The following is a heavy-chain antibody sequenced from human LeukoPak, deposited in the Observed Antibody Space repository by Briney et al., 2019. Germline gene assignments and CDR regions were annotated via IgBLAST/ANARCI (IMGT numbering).Heavy chain of an antibody. V-gene: IGHV1-18*01. Sequence: ASVKVSCKASGYTFTSYGISWVRQAPGQGLERMGWISAYNGNTNYAQKLQGRVTMTTDTSTSTAYMELRSLRSGDTAVYYCARGHSSSPEYYFDYWGQGTLVTVSS. D-gene: IGHD6-6*01. J-gene: IGHJ4*02. CDR3: ARGHSSSPEYYFDY. CDR1: GYTFTSYG. CDR2: ISAYNGNT.